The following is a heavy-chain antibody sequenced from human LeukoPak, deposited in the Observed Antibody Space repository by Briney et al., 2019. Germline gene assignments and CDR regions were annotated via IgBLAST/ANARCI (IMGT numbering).Heavy chain of an antibody. Sequence: PGGSLRLSCAASGFTVTSSYMTWVRQTPGKGLEWVSVIYPTGATYYADSVKGRFTISRDNSRKIVFLQMNSLRREDTAVYYCAREGSGGSHDVWGKGTTVIVSS. CDR2: IYPTGAT. CDR1: GFTVTSSY. J-gene: IGHJ6*04. D-gene: IGHD2-15*01. CDR3: AREGSGGSHDV. V-gene: IGHV3-66*03.